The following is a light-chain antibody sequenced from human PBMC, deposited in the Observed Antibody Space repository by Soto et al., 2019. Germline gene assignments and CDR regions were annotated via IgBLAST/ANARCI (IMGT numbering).Light chain of an antibody. CDR1: SSNIGSNY. Sequence: QSVLTQPPSASGTPGQRVTISCSGSSSNIGSNYVYWYQQLPGTAPKLLIYRNNQRPSGVPDRFSGSKSDTSASLAISGLRSEDEADYSCAAWDDSLSGVIFGGGTKLTVL. V-gene: IGLV1-47*01. J-gene: IGLJ2*01. CDR2: RNN. CDR3: AAWDDSLSGVI.